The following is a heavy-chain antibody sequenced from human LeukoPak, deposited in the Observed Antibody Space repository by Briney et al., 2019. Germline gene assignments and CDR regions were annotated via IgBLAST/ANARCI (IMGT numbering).Heavy chain of an antibody. Sequence: GTSLRTSSAASGFTVSNNYLSCGRQAPRKRLEWVSLIYSGGSTYYADSVKGRFTISRDNSKNTLYLQMNSLRAEDTAVYYCATYSSLDYWGQGTLVTVSS. D-gene: IGHD3-22*01. V-gene: IGHV3-53*01. CDR3: ATYSSLDY. CDR1: GFTVSNNY. J-gene: IGHJ4*02. CDR2: IYSGGST.